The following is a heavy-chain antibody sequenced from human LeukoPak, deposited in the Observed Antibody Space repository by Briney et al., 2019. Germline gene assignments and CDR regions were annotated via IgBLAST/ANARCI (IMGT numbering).Heavy chain of an antibody. D-gene: IGHD3-10*01. Sequence: SETLSLTCAVSGGSISSTIDFWGWIRQPPGKGLEWIASIYYTGSTYSNPALKCRVSISVDTSKNQFSLKLASVTAADTAVYYCATFLPISGLFGYWGQGTLVTVSS. CDR3: ATFLPISGLFGY. J-gene: IGHJ4*02. V-gene: IGHV4-39*07. CDR2: IYYTGST. CDR1: GGSISSTIDF.